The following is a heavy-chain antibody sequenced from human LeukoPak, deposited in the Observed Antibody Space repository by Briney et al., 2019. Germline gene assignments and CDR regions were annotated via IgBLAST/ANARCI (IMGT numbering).Heavy chain of an antibody. V-gene: IGHV3-21*01. D-gene: IGHD4-23*01. CDR3: VRDADGGNSWFDS. CDR2: ISSYNGDI. J-gene: IGHJ5*01. CDR1: RFVFSTHS. Sequence: GGSLRLSCAASRFVFSTHSMNWVRQAPGKGLEWVSWISSYNGDIYYADSVRGRFTISRDNAKNSLYLQMNSLRAEDTAVYYCVRDADGGNSWFDSWGQGTLVTVSS.